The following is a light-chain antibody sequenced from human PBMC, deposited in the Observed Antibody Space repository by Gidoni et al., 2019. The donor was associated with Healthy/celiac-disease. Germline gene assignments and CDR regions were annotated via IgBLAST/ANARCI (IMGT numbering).Light chain of an antibody. CDR2: DAS. CDR3: QQRSKWPPWT. J-gene: IGKJ1*01. Sequence: ILLTQSPATLSLCPGERATLSCRASQSVSTYLVWYQQQPGQAPRLLIYDASNRATGSPARFSGSGSGTDGTLTISSLEPEEFAVYYCQQRSKWPPWTFGEGTKVEIK. CDR1: QSVSTY. V-gene: IGKV3-11*01.